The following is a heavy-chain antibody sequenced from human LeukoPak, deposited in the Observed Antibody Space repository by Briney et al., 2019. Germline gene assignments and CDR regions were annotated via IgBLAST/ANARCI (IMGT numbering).Heavy chain of an antibody. D-gene: IGHD2-2*01. CDR1: GFTFSSYW. V-gene: IGHV3-74*01. J-gene: IGHJ5*02. CDR2: INGDGSST. CDR3: ARRYCGSPSCVNWFDP. Sequence: GGSLRLSCAASGFTFSSYWMYWVRQAPGKGLVWVSRINGDGSSTSYADSVKGRFTISRDNAKNTLFLQMDSLRAEDTAVYYCARRYCGSPSCVNWFDPWGQGALVTVS.